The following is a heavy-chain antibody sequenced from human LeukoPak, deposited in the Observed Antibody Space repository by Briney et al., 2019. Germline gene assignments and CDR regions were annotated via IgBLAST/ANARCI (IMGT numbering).Heavy chain of an antibody. J-gene: IGHJ4*02. CDR3: TRDAGFLPFDG. D-gene: IGHD3-10*01. V-gene: IGHV3-49*04. Sequence: GGSLRLSCTESGFSLCDYAMSWVRQALREGREGVVFIRSKAYGGTTEYPSSAKGIFTTARDYSKSIAHLQMNSLNTDDTAGYYCTRDAGFLPFDGWGEGTPVSV. CDR1: GFSLCDYA. CDR2: IRSKAYGGTT.